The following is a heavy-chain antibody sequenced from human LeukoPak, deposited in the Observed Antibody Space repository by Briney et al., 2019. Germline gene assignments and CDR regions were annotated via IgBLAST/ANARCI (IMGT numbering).Heavy chain of an antibody. D-gene: IGHD3-10*01. CDR3: ARERITMVRGVLSGMDV. Sequence: ASVKVSCKASGYTFTGYYMHWVRQAPGQGLEWMGWINPNRGGTNYAQKFQGRVTMTRDTSISTAYMELSRLRSDDTAVYYCARERITMVRGVLSGMDVWGQGTTVTASS. CDR1: GYTFTGYY. J-gene: IGHJ6*02. V-gene: IGHV1-2*02. CDR2: INPNRGGT.